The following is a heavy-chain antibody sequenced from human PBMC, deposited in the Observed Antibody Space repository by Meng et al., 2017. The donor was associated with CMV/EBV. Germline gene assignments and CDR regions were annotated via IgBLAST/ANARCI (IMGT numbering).Heavy chain of an antibody. CDR3: ARGVAETLGWEMGY. Sequence: VQLVESGGGLVQPVGSLRLSCAVSGFTLTRYWMHWVREVPGKGLEWVSRIDIDGRDITYADSVRGRFSISRDDAKNTLYLQMNSLRIEDTAVYYCARGVAETLGWEMGYWGQGTLVTVSS. D-gene: IGHD1-26*01. CDR1: GFTLTRYW. V-gene: IGHV3-74*03. J-gene: IGHJ4*02. CDR2: IDIDGRDI.